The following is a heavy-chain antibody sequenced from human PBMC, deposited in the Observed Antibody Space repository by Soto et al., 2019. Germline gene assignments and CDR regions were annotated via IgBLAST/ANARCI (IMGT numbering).Heavy chain of an antibody. Sequence: GGSLRLSCVASGFTFSSHWMNWVRQVPGKGLEWVANIKEDGTEINYVDSVKGRFAISRDNAKNSLYLQMNSLRVDDTAVYHCVRSSGWTGDYWGQGILVTVSS. CDR2: IKEDGTEI. D-gene: IGHD3-10*01. CDR1: GFTFSSHW. J-gene: IGHJ4*02. CDR3: VRSSGWTGDY. V-gene: IGHV3-7*04.